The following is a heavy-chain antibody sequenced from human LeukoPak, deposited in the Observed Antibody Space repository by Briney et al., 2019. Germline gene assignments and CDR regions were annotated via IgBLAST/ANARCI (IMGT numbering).Heavy chain of an antibody. CDR3: ARYFDTNGDSLIRFDY. CDR2: IKQDGSDK. V-gene: IGHV3-7*01. CDR1: GFTFSSYW. D-gene: IGHD2-8*01. J-gene: IGHJ4*02. Sequence: GGSLRLSCAASGFTFSSYWMTWVRQTPEKGLEWVASIKQDGSDKYYVESVKGRFTISRDNAKHSLYLQMNSLRVEDTAVYYCARYFDTNGDSLIRFDYWGQGALVTVSS.